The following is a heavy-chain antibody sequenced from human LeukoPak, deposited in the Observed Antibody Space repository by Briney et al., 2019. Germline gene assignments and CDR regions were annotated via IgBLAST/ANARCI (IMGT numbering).Heavy chain of an antibody. CDR2: ISACNGNT. CDR1: GYTFTGYY. Sequence: ASVKVSCKASGYTFTGYYMHWVRQAPGQGLEWMGWISACNGNTNYAQKLQGRVTMTTDTSTSTAYMELRSLRSDDTAVYYCARMNYYGSGSYYKSIDYWGQGTLATVSS. D-gene: IGHD3-10*01. J-gene: IGHJ4*02. V-gene: IGHV1-18*04. CDR3: ARMNYYGSGSYYKSIDY.